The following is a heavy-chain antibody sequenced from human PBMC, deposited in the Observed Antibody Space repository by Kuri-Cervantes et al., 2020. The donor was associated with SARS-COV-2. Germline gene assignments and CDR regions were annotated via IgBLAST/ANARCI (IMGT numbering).Heavy chain of an antibody. CDR1: GGSFSGYY. CDR2: INHSGST. Sequence: ETLSLTCAVYGGSFSGYYWSWIRQPPGKGLEWIGEINHSGSTNYNPSLKSRVTISVDTSKNQFSLKLSSVTAADTAVYYCARRCPYSGSYSRGGTLLYWYFDLWGRGTLVTVSS. D-gene: IGHD1-26*01. J-gene: IGHJ2*01. CDR3: ARRCPYSGSYSRGGTLLYWYFDL. V-gene: IGHV4-34*01.